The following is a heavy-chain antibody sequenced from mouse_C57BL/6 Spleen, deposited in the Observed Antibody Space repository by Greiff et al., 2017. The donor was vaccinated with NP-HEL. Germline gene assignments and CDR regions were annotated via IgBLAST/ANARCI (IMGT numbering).Heavy chain of an antibody. CDR2: IYPGSGST. CDR1: GYTFTSYW. J-gene: IGHJ1*03. D-gene: IGHD1-1*01. Sequence: QVQLQQPGAELVKPGASVKMSCKASGYTFTSYWITWVKQRPGQGLEWIGDIYPGSGSTNYNEKFKSKATLTVDTSSSTAYMQRSSLTSEDSAVYYCANYYGSSHWYFDVWGTGTTVTVSS. CDR3: ANYYGSSHWYFDV. V-gene: IGHV1-55*01.